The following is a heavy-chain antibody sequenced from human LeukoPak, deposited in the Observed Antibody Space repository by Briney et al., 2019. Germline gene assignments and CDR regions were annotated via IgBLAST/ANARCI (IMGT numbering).Heavy chain of an antibody. CDR3: AGAGTVMLLDY. CDR1: GYSFSYYY. V-gene: IGHV1-2*02. CDR2: MNPKNGVR. D-gene: IGHD3-16*01. J-gene: IGHJ4*02. Sequence: ASVKVSCKTSGYSFSYYYMHWVRQAPGQGLEWMGWMNPKNGVRNYAQRFQGRVSMPRDTSIRTAYTDLSRVTSGDTSVYYCAGAGTVMLLDYWGQGILVTVSS.